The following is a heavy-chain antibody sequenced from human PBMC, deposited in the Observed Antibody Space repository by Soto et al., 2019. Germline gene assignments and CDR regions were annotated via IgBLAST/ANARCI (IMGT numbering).Heavy chain of an antibody. CDR1: GFPVPSTP. D-gene: IGHD2-15*01. CDR2: IVVGSGNT. V-gene: IGHV1-58*01. CDR3: AAVPDGVVGGRYGMGA. Sequence: VKVSCKAFGFPVPSTPVQVVRQAPRTRLEWIGWIVVGSGNTNYAQKFQERVTITRDMSTRTAYMELSSLRSEDTAVYYCAAVPDGVVGGRYGMGARGQGTNVPLSS. J-gene: IGHJ6*02.